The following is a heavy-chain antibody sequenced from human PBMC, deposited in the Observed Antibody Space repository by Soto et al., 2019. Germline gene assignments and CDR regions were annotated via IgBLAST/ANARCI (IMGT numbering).Heavy chain of an antibody. J-gene: IGHJ4*02. Sequence: QVQLQESGPGLVKPSETLSLTCTVSGGSISSYYWSWIRQPPGKGLEWIGYIYYSGSTNYNPSLKSRDNISVDTSKIQFSLKLSSVTSADTAVYYCAREPALLYISSWYYFDYWGQGTLVTVSS. V-gene: IGHV4-59*01. CDR3: AREPALLYISSWYYFDY. CDR2: IYYSGST. D-gene: IGHD6-13*01. CDR1: GGSISSYY.